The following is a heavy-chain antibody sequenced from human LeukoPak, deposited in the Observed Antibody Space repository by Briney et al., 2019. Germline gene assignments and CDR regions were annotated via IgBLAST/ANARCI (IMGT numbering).Heavy chain of an antibody. J-gene: IGHJ4*02. V-gene: IGHV3-48*01. D-gene: IGHD6-19*01. Sequence: PGGSLRLSCAASGFTFSSYSMNWLRQAPGRGLVGGSYINSSSTTIYFAESVKGRFTISRDNAKNSLYLQMNSLRAEDTAVYYCARDHSSGRPSFDYWGQGTLVTVSS. CDR3: ARDHSSGRPSFDY. CDR1: GFTFSSYS. CDR2: INSSSTTI.